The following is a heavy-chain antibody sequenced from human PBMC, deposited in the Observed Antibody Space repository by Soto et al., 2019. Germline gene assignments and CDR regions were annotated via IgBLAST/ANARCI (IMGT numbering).Heavy chain of an antibody. D-gene: IGHD3-10*01. Sequence: ASVKVSCKASGYTFTSYYMHWVRQAPGQGLEWMAIINPSGGSTSYAQKFQGRVTMTRDTSTSTVYMELGSLRSEYTAVYYCARCSYYGSGSYPNYYYWVMNGCGRGTTVIV. V-gene: IGHV1-46*01. J-gene: IGHJ6*02. CDR3: ARCSYYGSGSYPNYYYWVMNG. CDR1: GYTFTSYY. CDR2: INPSGGST.